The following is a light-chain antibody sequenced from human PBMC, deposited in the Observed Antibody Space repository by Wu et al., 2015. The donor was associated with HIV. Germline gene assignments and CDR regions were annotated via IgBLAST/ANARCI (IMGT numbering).Light chain of an antibody. J-gene: IGKJ2*01. CDR2: DAS. CDR1: QSVASF. CDR3: QQRRYWPLYT. V-gene: IGKV3-11*01. Sequence: EIVLTQFPATLSLSPGERATLSCRASQSVASFLAWYQQKPGQAPRLLIYDASNRATGIPARFSGSGSGTDFTLTISSLEPEDFAVYYCQQRRYWPLYTFGQGT.